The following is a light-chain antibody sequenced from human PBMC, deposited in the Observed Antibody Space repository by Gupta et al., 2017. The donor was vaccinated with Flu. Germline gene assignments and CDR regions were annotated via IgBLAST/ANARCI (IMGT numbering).Light chain of an antibody. CDR1: QSVSSY. CDR2: DAS. CDR3: QRRSNWPPFT. V-gene: IGKV3-11*01. Sequence: EIVLTQSPATLSLSPGERATISCRASQSVSSYLAWYQQKPGEAPRLLIYDASNRAPGTPARFTGSGSGTDFTLTISRLEPEDFAVYYCQRRSNWPPFTFGPGTTLDIK. J-gene: IGKJ3*01.